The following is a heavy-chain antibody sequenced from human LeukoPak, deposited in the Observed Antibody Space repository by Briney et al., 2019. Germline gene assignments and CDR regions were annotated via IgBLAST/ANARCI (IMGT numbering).Heavy chain of an antibody. CDR1: GFTVSSNY. CDR2: IYSGGST. J-gene: IGHJ6*03. V-gene: IGHV3-66*02. CDR3: ARDRTGTTRGYYYYYMDV. Sequence: GGSLRLSCVVSGFTVSSNYMSWVRQAPGKGLEWVSVIYSGGSTYYADSVKGRFTISRDNSKNTLYLQMNSLRAEDTAVYYCARDRTGTTRGYYYYYMDVWGKGTTVTVSS. D-gene: IGHD1-7*01.